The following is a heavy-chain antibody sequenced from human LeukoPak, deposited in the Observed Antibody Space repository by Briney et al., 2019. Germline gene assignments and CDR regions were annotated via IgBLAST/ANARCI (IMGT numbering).Heavy chain of an antibody. Sequence: PGGSLRLSCAASGFTFSSYAMSWVRQAPGKGLEWVSVISGSGGSTYYADSVKGRFTISRDNSKNTLYLQMNSLRAEDTAVYYCARWLGDSSGYSYGDDDAFDIWGQGTMVTVSS. CDR2: ISGSGGST. V-gene: IGHV3-23*01. CDR1: GFTFSSYA. CDR3: ARWLGDSSGYSYGDDDAFDI. D-gene: IGHD3-22*01. J-gene: IGHJ3*02.